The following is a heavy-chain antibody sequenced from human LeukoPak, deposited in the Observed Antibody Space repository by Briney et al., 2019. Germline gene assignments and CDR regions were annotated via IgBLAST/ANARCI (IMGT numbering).Heavy chain of an antibody. CDR3: ARFERWTGTVYPDF. CDR2: ISAYNGNT. Sequence: ASVKVPCKASGYTFTSYGITWVRQAPGQGLEWMGWISAYNGNTNYAQNLQGRVTMTTDTSTSTAYMELRSLRSDDTAVYYCARFERWTGTVYPDFWGQGTLVTVSS. J-gene: IGHJ4*02. V-gene: IGHV1-18*01. CDR1: GYTFTSYG. D-gene: IGHD3/OR15-3a*01.